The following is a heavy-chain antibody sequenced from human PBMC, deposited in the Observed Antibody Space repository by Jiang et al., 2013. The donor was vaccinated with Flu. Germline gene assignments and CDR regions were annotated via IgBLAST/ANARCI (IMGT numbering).Heavy chain of an antibody. D-gene: IGHD2-15*01. CDR3: ARAWSGGNYHFDY. Sequence: QTLSLTCAISGDSVSSNSATWHWIRQSPSRGLEWLGRTYYRSQWYNDYAPSVASRITVNPDTARNQVSLQLNSVTPEDTAPYYCARAWSGGNYHFDYWGQGPRSPSPQ. J-gene: IGHJ4*02. CDR1: GDSVSSNSAT. CDR2: TYYRSQWYN. V-gene: IGHV6-1*01.